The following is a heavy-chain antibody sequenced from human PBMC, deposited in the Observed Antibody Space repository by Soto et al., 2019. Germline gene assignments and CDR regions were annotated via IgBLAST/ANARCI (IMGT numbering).Heavy chain of an antibody. CDR2: ISNSGGNT. D-gene: IGHD7-27*01. Sequence: EVQLLQSGGGLVQPGGSLRLSCAASGFTFSSYAISWVSQAPGKGLEWVSAISNSGGNTYYADSVMGRFTISRDNSKNTLFLQMNSLRAEDTAIYYCAKEWGRPLDYWGQGTLVTVSS. CDR3: AKEWGRPLDY. CDR1: GFTFSSYA. J-gene: IGHJ4*02. V-gene: IGHV3-23*01.